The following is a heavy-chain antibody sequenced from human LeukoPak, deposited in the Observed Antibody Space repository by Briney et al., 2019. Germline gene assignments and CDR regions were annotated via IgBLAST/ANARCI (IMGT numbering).Heavy chain of an antibody. D-gene: IGHD3-10*01. CDR1: GFTFSISA. V-gene: IGHV3-23*01. CDR2: ISGSAFST. J-gene: IGHJ1*01. Sequence: GGSLRLSCAASGFTFSISAMNWVRQTPEKGLEWVAGISGSAFSTYYADSVKGRFTISRDNSRNTLYLQMISLRAEDTAVYYCAKEMITMVRGVTITKYFQHWGQGSLVTVSS. CDR3: AKEMITMVRGVTITKYFQH.